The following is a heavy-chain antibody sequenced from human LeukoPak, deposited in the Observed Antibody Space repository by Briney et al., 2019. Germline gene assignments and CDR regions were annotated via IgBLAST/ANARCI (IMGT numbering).Heavy chain of an antibody. CDR3: AKEKYGGNSVDY. D-gene: IGHD4-23*01. J-gene: IGHJ4*02. CDR1: GFTFRSYA. V-gene: IGHV3-23*01. CDR2: ISGSGGST. Sequence: GGSLRLSCAASGFTFRSYAMIGVRQAPGKGLEWFSAISGSGGSTYYADSVKGRFPISRDNSKNTLYLQMNSLRAEDTAVYYCAKEKYGGNSVDYWGQGTLVTVSS.